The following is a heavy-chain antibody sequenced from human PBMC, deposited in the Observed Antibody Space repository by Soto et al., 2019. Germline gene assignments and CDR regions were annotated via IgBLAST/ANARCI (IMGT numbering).Heavy chain of an antibody. V-gene: IGHV1-69*13. CDR3: AIIRRSSGHPHMDV. CDR2: IIPIFGTA. D-gene: IGHD3-22*01. CDR1: GGTFSSYA. J-gene: IGHJ6*02. Sequence: SVKVSCKASGGTFSSYAISWVRQAPGQGLEWMGGIIPIFGTANYAQKFQGRVTITADESTSTAYMELSSLRSEDTAVYCCAIIRRSSGHPHMDVWGQGTTVTVSS.